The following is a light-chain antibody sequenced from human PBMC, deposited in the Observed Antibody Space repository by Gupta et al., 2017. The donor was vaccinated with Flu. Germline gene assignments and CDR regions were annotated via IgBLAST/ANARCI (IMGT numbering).Light chain of an antibody. CDR1: QSISSW. J-gene: IGKJ1*01. Sequence: PSNLSASVGDRVTITCRASQSISSWLAWFLQKPGKAPQPLIYKASKVEEGVPSRFSGRGSGTESTVTLSSRQPEDLATYTCEQENSFSWTFGQGTXVEIK. CDR2: KAS. V-gene: IGKV1-5*03. CDR3: EQENSFSWT.